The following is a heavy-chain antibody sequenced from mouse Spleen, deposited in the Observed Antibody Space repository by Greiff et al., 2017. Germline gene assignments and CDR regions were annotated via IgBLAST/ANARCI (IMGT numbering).Heavy chain of an antibody. Sequence: QVQLKQPGAELVKPGASVKLSCKASGYTFTSYWMHWVKQRPGQGLEWIGMIHPNSGSTNYNEKFKSKATLTVDKSSSTAYMQLSSLTSEDSAVYYCAWVITTLRSLMDYWGQGTSVTVSS. V-gene: IGHV1-64*01. CDR1: GYTFTSYW. D-gene: IGHD2-4*01. J-gene: IGHJ4*01. CDR3: AWVITTLRSLMDY. CDR2: IHPNSGST.